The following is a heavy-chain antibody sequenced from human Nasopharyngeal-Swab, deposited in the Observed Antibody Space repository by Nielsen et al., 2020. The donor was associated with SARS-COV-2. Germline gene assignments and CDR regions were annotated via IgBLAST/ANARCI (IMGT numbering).Heavy chain of an antibody. Sequence: SETLSLTCTVSGGSISSGSYYWSWIRQPAGKGLEWIGRIYTSGSTNYNPSLKSRVTISVDTSKNQFSLKLSSVTAADTAVYYCARGGAPVGYYDPVPFDYWGQGTLVTVSS. J-gene: IGHJ4*02. CDR2: IYTSGST. D-gene: IGHD3-22*01. CDR3: ARGGAPVGYYDPVPFDY. V-gene: IGHV4-61*02. CDR1: GGSISSGSYY.